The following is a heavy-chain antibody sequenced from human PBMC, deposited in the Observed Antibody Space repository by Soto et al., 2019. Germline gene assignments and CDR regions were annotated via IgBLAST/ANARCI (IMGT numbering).Heavy chain of an antibody. V-gene: IGHV5-51*01. CDR3: ATPSDRDVSSDDFDV. J-gene: IGHJ3*01. CDR2: IYPGDSET. CDR1: GYRFTSYW. D-gene: IGHD3-22*01. Sequence: GESLKISCKGSGYRFTSYWIGWVRQMPGKGLEWMGIIYPGDSETRYSPSFQGQVTISADKSISTAYLQWRSLKASDTAMYYCATPSDRDVSSDDFDVWGQGTMVTVSS.